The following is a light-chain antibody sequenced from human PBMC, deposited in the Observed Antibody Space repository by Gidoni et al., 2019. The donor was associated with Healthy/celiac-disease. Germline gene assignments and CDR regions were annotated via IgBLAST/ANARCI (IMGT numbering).Light chain of an antibody. CDR2: YDD. J-gene: IGLJ2*01. CDR3: AAWDDSLNGVV. V-gene: IGLV1-36*01. Sequence: QSVLTQPPSVSEAPRQRVTISCSGSSSKIGNHAVNWYQQLPGKAPKLLIYYDDLLPSGVSDRFSGSKSGTSASLAISGLQSEDEADYYCAAWDDSLNGVVFGGGTKLTVL. CDR1: SSKIGNHA.